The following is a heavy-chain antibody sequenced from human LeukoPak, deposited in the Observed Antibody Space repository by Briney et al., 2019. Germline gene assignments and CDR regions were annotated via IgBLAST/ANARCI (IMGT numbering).Heavy chain of an antibody. CDR3: ARSPFVLTGYLYYFDF. D-gene: IGHD3-9*01. V-gene: IGHV3-23*01. Sequence: GGSLRLFCVASGFTFSSYGMSWVRQAPGKGLEWVSGISGSGGSTHYADSVKGRFTISRDNSKNTLNLQMNSLRVEDTAVYYCARSPFVLTGYLYYFDFWGQGTLVTVSS. CDR2: ISGSGGST. CDR1: GFTFSSYG. J-gene: IGHJ4*02.